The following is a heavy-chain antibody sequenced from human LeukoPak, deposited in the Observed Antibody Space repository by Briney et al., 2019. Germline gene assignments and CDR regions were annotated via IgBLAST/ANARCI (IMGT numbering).Heavy chain of an antibody. J-gene: IGHJ4*02. Sequence: SETLSLTCAVYGGSFSGYYWSWIRQPPGKGLEWIGEINHSGSTNYNPSLKSRVTISVDTSKNQFSLRLSSVTAADTAVYYRASSHPFDYWGQGTLVTVSS. CDR3: ASSHPFDY. CDR2: INHSGST. V-gene: IGHV4-34*01. CDR1: GGSFSGYY.